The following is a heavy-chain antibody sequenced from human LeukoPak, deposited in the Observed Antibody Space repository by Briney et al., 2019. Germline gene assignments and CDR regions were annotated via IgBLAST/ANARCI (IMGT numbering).Heavy chain of an antibody. CDR2: IYYSGST. D-gene: IGHD3-3*01. CDR1: GGSISSYY. CDR3: ARTYYDFWSGQYYYYMDV. J-gene: IGHJ6*03. V-gene: IGHV4-59*01. Sequence: PSETLSLTYTVSGGSISSYYWSWIRRPPGKVLEWIAFIYYSGSTNYNPSLKSRVTISVDTSKNQFSLKLSSVTAADTAVYYCARTYYDFWSGQYYYYMDVWGKGTTVTVSS.